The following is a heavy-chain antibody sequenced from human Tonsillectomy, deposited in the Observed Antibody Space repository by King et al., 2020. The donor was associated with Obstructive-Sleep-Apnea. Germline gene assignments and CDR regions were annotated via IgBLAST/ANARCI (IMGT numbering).Heavy chain of an antibody. J-gene: IGHJ4*02. Sequence: QLVQSGGGVVQPGRSLRLSCAASGFTFSSYAMHWVRQAPGKGLEWVAVISYDGSNKYYADSVKGRFTISRDNSKTTLYLQMNSLRAEDTAVYYWARPYNWNDQAPFDYWGQGTLVTVSS. CDR3: ARPYNWNDQAPFDY. CDR1: GFTFSSYA. V-gene: IGHV3-30*04. CDR2: ISYDGSNK. D-gene: IGHD1-20*01.